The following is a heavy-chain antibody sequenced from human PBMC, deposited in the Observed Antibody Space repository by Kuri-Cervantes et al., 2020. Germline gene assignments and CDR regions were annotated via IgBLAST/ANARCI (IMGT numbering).Heavy chain of an antibody. J-gene: IGHJ6*02. Sequence: LRLSCTVSGGSIGSGGYYWSWIRQHPGKGLEWIGYIYYSGSTYYNPSLKSRVTISVDTSKNQFSLKLSSVTAADTAVYYCARDVGLYYDILTGYPSSFSYHHYYGMDVWGQGTTVTVSS. CDR3: ARDVGLYYDILTGYPSSFSYHHYYGMDV. CDR1: GGSIGSGGYY. CDR2: IYYSGST. D-gene: IGHD3-9*01. V-gene: IGHV4-31*03.